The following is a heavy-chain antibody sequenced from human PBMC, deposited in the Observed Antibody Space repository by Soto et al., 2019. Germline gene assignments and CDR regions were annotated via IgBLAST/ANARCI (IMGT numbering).Heavy chain of an antibody. D-gene: IGHD6-13*01. CDR1: GYTFTSYG. CDR2: INPNSGST. Sequence: ASVKVSCKASGYTFTSYGISWVRQAPGQGLEWMGWINPNSGSTNYAQKLQGWVTMTRDTSISTAYMELSRLRSDDTAVYYCARDMGIAAAGAYYYGMDVWGQGTTVTVSS. V-gene: IGHV1-2*04. CDR3: ARDMGIAAAGAYYYGMDV. J-gene: IGHJ6*02.